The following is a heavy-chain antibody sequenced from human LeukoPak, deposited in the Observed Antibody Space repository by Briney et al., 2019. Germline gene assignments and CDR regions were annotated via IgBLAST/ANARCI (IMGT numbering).Heavy chain of an antibody. D-gene: IGHD3-22*01. J-gene: IGHJ4*02. V-gene: IGHV4-34*01. CDR2: INHSGST. CDR1: GGSFSGYY. CDR3: ASPPMDYYDSSGYSLSDF. Sequence: PSETLSLPCAVYGGSFSGYYWSWIRQPPGKGLEWIGEINHSGSTNYNPSLKSRVAISVDTSKNQFSLKLSSVTAADTAVYYCASPPMDYYDSSGYSLSDFWGQGTLVTISS.